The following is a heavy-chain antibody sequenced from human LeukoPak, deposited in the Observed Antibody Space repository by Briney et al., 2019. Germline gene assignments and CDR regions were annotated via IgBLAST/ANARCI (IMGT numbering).Heavy chain of an antibody. J-gene: IGHJ6*02. CDR2: IKSKTDGGTT. D-gene: IGHD3-22*01. V-gene: IGHV3-15*01. CDR3: TTEGNYHDSSGYYYYYYGMDV. Sequence: GGSLRLSCAASGFTFSNAWMSWVRQAPGKGLEWVGRIKSKTDGGTTDYAAPVKGRFTISRDDSKNTLYLQMNSLKTEDTAVYYCTTEGNYHDSSGYYYYYYGMDVWGQGATVTVSS. CDR1: GFTFSNAW.